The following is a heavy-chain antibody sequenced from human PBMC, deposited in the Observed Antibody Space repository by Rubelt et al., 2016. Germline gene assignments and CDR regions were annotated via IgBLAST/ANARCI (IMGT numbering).Heavy chain of an antibody. CDR3: ARPGGSYLSGDYYYGMDV. D-gene: IGHD1-26*01. V-gene: IGHV3-30*07. Sequence: DSVKGRFTISRDNSKNSLYLQMNSLRAEDTAVYYCARPGGSYLSGDYYYGMDVWGQGTTVTVSS. J-gene: IGHJ6*02.